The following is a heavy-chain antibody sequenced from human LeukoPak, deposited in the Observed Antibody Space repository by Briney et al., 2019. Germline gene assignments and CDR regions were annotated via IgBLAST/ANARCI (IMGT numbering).Heavy chain of an antibody. CDR2: IYYSGST. V-gene: IGHV4-59*01. CDR3: ARDNAVATITAFDI. Sequence: SETLSLTCTVSGGSISSYYWSWIRQPPGKGLEWIAYIYYSGSTNYNPSLKSRVTISVDTSKNQFSLKLSSVTAADTAVYYCARDNAVATITAFDIWGQGTMVTVSS. J-gene: IGHJ3*02. D-gene: IGHD5-12*01. CDR1: GGSISSYY.